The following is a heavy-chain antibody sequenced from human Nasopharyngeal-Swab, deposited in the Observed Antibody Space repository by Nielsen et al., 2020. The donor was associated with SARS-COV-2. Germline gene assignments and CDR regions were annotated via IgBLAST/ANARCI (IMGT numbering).Heavy chain of an antibody. CDR3: AKDGGGWLTSGWYYFDF. CDR2: ISGIGAHT. CDR1: GFTFINYA. Sequence: GGSLRLSCAASGFTFINYAMTWVRQAPGRGLAWVSSISGIGAHTYYADSVKGRFTISRDNSKNTVFLQMNSLRAEDKALFFCAKDGGGWLTSGWYYFDFWGQGSQVTVSS. J-gene: IGHJ4*02. V-gene: IGHV3-23*01. D-gene: IGHD6-19*01.